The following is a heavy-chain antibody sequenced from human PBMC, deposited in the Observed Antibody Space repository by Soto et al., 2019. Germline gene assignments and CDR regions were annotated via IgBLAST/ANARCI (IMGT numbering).Heavy chain of an antibody. CDR3: AIYSGSYGLDY. CDR2: INHSGST. D-gene: IGHD1-26*01. CDR1: GGSFRGYY. Sequence: QVQLQQWGAGLLKTSETLSLTCAVYGGSFRGYYWSWIRQPPGKGLEWIGEINHSGSTNYNPSLKSRVTISVDTSKNQCSLKLSSVTAADTAVYYCAIYSGSYGLDYWGQGTLVTVSS. V-gene: IGHV4-34*01. J-gene: IGHJ4*02.